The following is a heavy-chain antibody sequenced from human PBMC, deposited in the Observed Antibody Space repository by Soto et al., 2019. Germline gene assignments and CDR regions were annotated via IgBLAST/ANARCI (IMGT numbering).Heavy chain of an antibody. CDR1: GGTFNNHL. V-gene: IGHV1-69*06. CDR2: IIPLFGTL. D-gene: IGHD3-10*01. J-gene: IGHJ4*01. Sequence: SVTVSCKASGGTFNNHLISWVRQAPGQGLEWMGTIIPLFGTLNYAQKLQGRVTLSADRSTSTAYMELSSLRSDDTAVYYCASGSLYGSGSYPVDYWGQGTLVTVSS. CDR3: ASGSLYGSGSYPVDY.